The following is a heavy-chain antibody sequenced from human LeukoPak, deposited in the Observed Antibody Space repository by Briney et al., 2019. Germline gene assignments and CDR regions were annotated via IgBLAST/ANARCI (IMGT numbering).Heavy chain of an antibody. J-gene: IGHJ6*03. CDR2: MNPNSGNT. D-gene: IGHD4-11*01. CDR1: GYTFTSYD. Sequence: RASVKVSCKASGYTFTSYDINWVRQAPGQGLEWMGWMNPNSGNTGYAQKFQGRVTMTRNTSISTAYMELSSLRSEDTAVYYCARSPTVTTDYYYYMDVWGKGTTVTVSS. V-gene: IGHV1-8*01. CDR3: ARSPTVTTDYYYYMDV.